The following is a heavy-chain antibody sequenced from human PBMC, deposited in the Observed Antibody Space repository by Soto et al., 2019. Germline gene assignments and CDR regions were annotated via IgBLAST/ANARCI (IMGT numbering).Heavy chain of an antibody. Sequence: PSETLSLTCAVYGGSFSGYYWSWIRQPPGKGLEWIGEINHSGSTNYNPSLKSRVTISVDTSKNQFSLKLSSVTAADTAVYYCARGGKRWLQLTQFDYWGQGTLITVSS. CDR2: INHSGST. D-gene: IGHD5-12*01. V-gene: IGHV4-34*01. J-gene: IGHJ4*02. CDR1: GGSFSGYY. CDR3: ARGGKRWLQLTQFDY.